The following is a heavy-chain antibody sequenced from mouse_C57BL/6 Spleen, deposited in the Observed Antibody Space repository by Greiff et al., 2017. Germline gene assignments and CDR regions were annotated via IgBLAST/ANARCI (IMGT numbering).Heavy chain of an antibody. V-gene: IGHV1-15*01. Sequence: VQLQQSGAELVRPGASVTLSCKASGYTFTDYEMHWVKQTPVHGLEWIGAIDPETGGTAYNQKFKGKAILTADKSSSTAYMELRSLTSEDSAVYYCTIYGNLTFDYWGQGTTLTVSS. D-gene: IGHD2-1*01. J-gene: IGHJ2*01. CDR3: TIYGNLTFDY. CDR2: IDPETGGT. CDR1: GYTFTDYE.